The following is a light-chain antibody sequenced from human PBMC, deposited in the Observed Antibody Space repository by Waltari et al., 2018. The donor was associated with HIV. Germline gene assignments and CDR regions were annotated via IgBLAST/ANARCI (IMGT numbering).Light chain of an antibody. CDR2: SNK. Sequence: QSVLAQPPSASGTPGQRVTISCSGSTSNIGGNTVSWYQQLPGTAPKLLIYSNKQRPSGVPDRFSGSTSGTSASLVSSGLQSEDEADYYCAAWDDSLKGGAFGPGTKVTVL. J-gene: IGLJ1*01. V-gene: IGLV1-44*01. CDR1: TSNIGGNT. CDR3: AAWDDSLKGGA.